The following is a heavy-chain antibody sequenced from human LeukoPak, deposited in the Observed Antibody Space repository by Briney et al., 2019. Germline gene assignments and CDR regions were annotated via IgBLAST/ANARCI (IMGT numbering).Heavy chain of an antibody. CDR3: ARDLYIAARRRSGWFDP. V-gene: IGHV1-2*06. CDR2: INPNSGGT. J-gene: IGHJ5*02. D-gene: IGHD6-6*01. CDR1: GYTFTGYY. Sequence: ASVKVSRKASGYTFTGYYMHWVRQAPGQGLEWMGRINPNSGGTNYAQKFQGRVTMTRDTSISTAYMELSRLRSDDTAVYYCARDLYIAARRRSGWFDPWGQGTLVTVSS.